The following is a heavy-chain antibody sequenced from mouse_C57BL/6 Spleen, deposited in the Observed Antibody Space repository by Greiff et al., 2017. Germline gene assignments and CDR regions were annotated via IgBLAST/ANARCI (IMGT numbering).Heavy chain of an antibody. CDR3: ARDHYYGSRGGMDY. J-gene: IGHJ4*01. CDR1: GYTFTSYG. Sequence: QVQLKQSGAELARPGASVKLSCKASGYTFTSYGISWVKQRTGQGLEWIGEIYPRSGNTYYNEKFKGKATLTADKSSSTAYMELRSLTSEDSAVYFCARDHYYGSRGGMDYWGQGTSVTVSS. V-gene: IGHV1-81*01. CDR2: IYPRSGNT. D-gene: IGHD1-1*01.